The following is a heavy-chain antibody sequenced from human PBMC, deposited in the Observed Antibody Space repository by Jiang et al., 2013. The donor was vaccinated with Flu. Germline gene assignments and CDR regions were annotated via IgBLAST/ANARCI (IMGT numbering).Heavy chain of an antibody. Sequence: QLVESGAEVKKPGSSVKVSCEASGSTVSSFTITWVRQAPGQGLEWVGVTVPIFGTTKYAQKFQGRVTITADESTGTAYMELSSLRPEDTAVYYCARSVTRADAFNIWGQGTMITVSS. J-gene: IGHJ3*02. D-gene: IGHD3-16*02. CDR1: GSTVSSFT. CDR3: ARSVTRADAFNI. CDR2: TVPIFGTT. V-gene: IGHV1-69*01.